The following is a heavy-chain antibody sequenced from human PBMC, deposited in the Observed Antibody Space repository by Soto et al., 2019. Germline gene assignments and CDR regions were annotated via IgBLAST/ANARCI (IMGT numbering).Heavy chain of an antibody. Sequence: GGSLRLSCAASGFTFDDYAMHWVRQAPGKGLEWVSGISWNSGSIGYADSVKGRFTISRDNAKNSLYLQMNSLRAEDTALYYCAKAGLWFGELRLGWFDPWGKGTLVTVSS. CDR2: ISWNSGSI. V-gene: IGHV3-9*01. CDR3: AKAGLWFGELRLGWFDP. CDR1: GFTFDDYA. D-gene: IGHD3-10*01. J-gene: IGHJ5*02.